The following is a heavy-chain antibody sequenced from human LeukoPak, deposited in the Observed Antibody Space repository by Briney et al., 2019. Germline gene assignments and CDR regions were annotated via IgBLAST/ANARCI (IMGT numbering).Heavy chain of an antibody. Sequence: SQTLSLTCTVSGGSISSGSYYWSWIRPPAGKGLEWIGRIYTSGSTNYNPSLKSRVTISVDTSKNQFSLKLSSVTAADTAVYYCARDYFGYGSSIHPNWGQGTLVTVSS. CDR3: ARDYFGYGSSIHPN. D-gene: IGHD5-18*01. CDR2: IYTSGST. J-gene: IGHJ4*02. V-gene: IGHV4-61*02. CDR1: GGSISSGSYY.